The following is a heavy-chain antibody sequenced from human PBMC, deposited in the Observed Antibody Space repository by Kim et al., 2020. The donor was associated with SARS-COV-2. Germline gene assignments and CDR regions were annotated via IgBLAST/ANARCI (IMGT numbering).Heavy chain of an antibody. CDR3: ARTIAARWAYFDY. V-gene: IGHV3-30*01. J-gene: IGHJ4*02. Sequence: YVDSGKGRFTISRDNSKNTLYLQMNSLRAEDTAVYYCARTIAARWAYFDYWGQGTLVTVSS. D-gene: IGHD6-6*01.